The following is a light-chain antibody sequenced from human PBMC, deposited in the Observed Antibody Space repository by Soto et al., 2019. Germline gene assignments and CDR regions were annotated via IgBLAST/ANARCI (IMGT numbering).Light chain of an antibody. CDR1: SSDVGGYNY. V-gene: IGLV2-14*01. CDR2: EVS. J-gene: IGLJ2*01. Sequence: QSVLTQPASVSGSPGQSITISCTGTSSDVGGYNYVSWYQQHPGKAPKLMIYEVSNRPSGVSNRFSGSKSGNTASLTISGLQAEEEADYYGSSYTSSSTLVVFGGGTKLTVL. CDR3: SSYTSSSTLVV.